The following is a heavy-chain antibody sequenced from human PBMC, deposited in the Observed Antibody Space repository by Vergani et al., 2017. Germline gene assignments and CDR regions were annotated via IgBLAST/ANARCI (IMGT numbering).Heavy chain of an antibody. D-gene: IGHD5-18*01. CDR3: AGDVDTAMVLFDY. CDR2: ISSSSSYI. J-gene: IGHJ4*02. V-gene: IGHV3-21*04. CDR1: GFTFSSYS. Sequence: EVQLVESGGGLVKPGGSLRLSCAASGFTFSSYSMNWVRQAPGKGREWVSSISSSSSYIYYADSVKGRFTISRDNAKNSLYLQMNSLRAEDTAVYYCAGDVDTAMVLFDYWGQGTLVTVSS.